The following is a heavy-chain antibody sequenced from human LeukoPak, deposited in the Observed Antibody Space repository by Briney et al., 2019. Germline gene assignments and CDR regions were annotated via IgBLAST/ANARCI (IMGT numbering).Heavy chain of an antibody. V-gene: IGHV2-5*08. CDR1: GDSISTYYW. CDR2: IYWDDDK. J-gene: IGHJ5*02. D-gene: IGHD6-6*01. CDR3: AHRLPSPQGFDP. Sequence: TLSLTCTVSGDSISTYYWSWIRQPPGKALEWLALIYWDDDKRYSPSLKSRLTITKDTSKNQVVLTMTNMDPVDTATYYCAHRLPSPQGFDPWGQGTLVTVSS.